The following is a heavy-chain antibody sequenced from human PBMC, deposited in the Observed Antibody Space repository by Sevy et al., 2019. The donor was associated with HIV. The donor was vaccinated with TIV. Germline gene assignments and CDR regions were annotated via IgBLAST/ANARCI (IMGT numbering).Heavy chain of an antibody. V-gene: IGHV3-11*06. J-gene: IGHJ6*02. CDR3: ARDQLIAVFSYGMDV. CDR2: ISSSSSYT. CDR1: GFTFSDYY. Sequence: GGSLRLSCAASGFTFSDYYMSWIRQAPGKGLEWVSYISSSSSYTNYADSVKGRFTISRDNAKNSLYLQMKSLRAEDTAVYYCARDQLIAVFSYGMDVWGQGTTVTVSS. D-gene: IGHD6-19*01.